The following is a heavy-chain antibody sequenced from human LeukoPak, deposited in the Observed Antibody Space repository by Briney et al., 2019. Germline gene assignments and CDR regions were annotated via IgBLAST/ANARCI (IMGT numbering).Heavy chain of an antibody. Sequence: PGGSLRLSCGGSGFTFSECAIHWVRQAAGKGLEWVASINSRANNHAATYAASVGGRFTISRDDSKSTAYLQLNSLKAEDTAVYFCTRDGGSYSHLAYWGPGTLVTVSS. CDR1: GFTFSECA. V-gene: IGHV3-73*01. CDR3: TRDGGSYSHLAY. D-gene: IGHD1-26*01. J-gene: IGHJ4*02. CDR2: INSRANNHAA.